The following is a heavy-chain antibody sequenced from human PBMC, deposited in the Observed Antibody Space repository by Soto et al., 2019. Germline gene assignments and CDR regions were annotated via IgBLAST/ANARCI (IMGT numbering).Heavy chain of an antibody. CDR2: IYYRGST. J-gene: IGHJ2*01. V-gene: IGHV4-59*01. CDR1: GGSLSSYY. Sequence: QVQLQESGPGLVKPSETLSLTCTVSGGSLSSYYWSWIRQPPGKGLEWIGYIYYRGSTNYNPSLKGPVTISVDTSKNQFSLKLSSVTAADTAMYYCARFNWYFDLWGRGTLVTVSS. CDR3: ARFNWYFDL.